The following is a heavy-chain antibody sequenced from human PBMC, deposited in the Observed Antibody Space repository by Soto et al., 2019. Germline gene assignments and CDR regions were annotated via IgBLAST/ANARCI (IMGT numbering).Heavy chain of an antibody. CDR3: AKADFVWSSEQPYYFDY. V-gene: IGHV3-23*01. CDR1: GFTFSNYA. D-gene: IGHD3-16*01. Sequence: EVQLLDSGGGLVQPGGSLRLSCAASGFTFSNYAMTWVRQGPGKGLERVSGISGGGGRSYYADSVKGRFTISRDNSTSTLYLQMKRLRAEDTAVYYCAKADFVWSSEQPYYFDYWGQGTLVTVSS. CDR2: ISGGGGRS. J-gene: IGHJ4*02.